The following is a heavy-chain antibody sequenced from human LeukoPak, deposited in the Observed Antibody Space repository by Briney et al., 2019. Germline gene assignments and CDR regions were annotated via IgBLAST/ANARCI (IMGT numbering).Heavy chain of an antibody. J-gene: IGHJ1*01. Sequence: PGGSLRLSCVASGFTFSSYAMSWVRQAPGKGLEWVSAISGSGGSTYYADSVKGRFTISRDNSNNTLYLQMNSLRAEDTAVYYCAKSRYDSSGYEYFQHWGQGTLVTLSS. D-gene: IGHD3-22*01. CDR2: ISGSGGST. V-gene: IGHV3-23*01. CDR1: GFTFSSYA. CDR3: AKSRYDSSGYEYFQH.